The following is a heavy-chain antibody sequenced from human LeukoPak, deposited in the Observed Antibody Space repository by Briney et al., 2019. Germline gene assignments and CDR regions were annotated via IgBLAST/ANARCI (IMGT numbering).Heavy chain of an antibody. Sequence: GRSLRLSCAASGFSLDDYAMHWVRQAPGKGLEWVSGISWNSGNIGYADSVKGRFTISRDNSKNTLYLQMNSLRAEDTAVYYCAKDQDIAAAAYYFDYWGQGTLVTVSS. D-gene: IGHD6-13*01. J-gene: IGHJ4*02. V-gene: IGHV3-9*01. CDR1: GFSLDDYA. CDR3: AKDQDIAAAAYYFDY. CDR2: ISWNSGNI.